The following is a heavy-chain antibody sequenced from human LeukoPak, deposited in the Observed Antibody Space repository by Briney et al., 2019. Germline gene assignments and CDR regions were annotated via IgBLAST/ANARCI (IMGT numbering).Heavy chain of an antibody. V-gene: IGHV3-48*01. CDR3: ARVALFLNAFDI. J-gene: IGHJ3*02. D-gene: IGHD2-21*01. CDR1: GFTFSSYS. Sequence: GGSPRLSCAASGFTFSSYSMNWVRQAPGKVLEWVSYISSSSSTIYYADSVKGRFTISRDNAKNSLYLQMNSLRAEDTAVYYCARVALFLNAFDIWGQGTMVTVSS. CDR2: ISSSSSTI.